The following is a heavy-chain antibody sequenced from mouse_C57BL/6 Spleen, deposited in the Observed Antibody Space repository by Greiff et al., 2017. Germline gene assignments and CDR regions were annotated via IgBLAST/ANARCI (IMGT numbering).Heavy chain of an antibody. V-gene: IGHV5-6*01. D-gene: IGHD2-3*01. CDR2: ISSGGSYT. Sequence: EVKVVESGGDLVKPGGSLKLSCAASGFTFSSYGMSWVRQTPDKRLEWVATISSGGSYTYYPDSVKGRFTISRDNAKNTLYLQMSSLKSEDTAMYYCARQDDGYLYYFDYWGQGTTLTVSS. CDR1: GFTFSSYG. CDR3: ARQDDGYLYYFDY. J-gene: IGHJ2*01.